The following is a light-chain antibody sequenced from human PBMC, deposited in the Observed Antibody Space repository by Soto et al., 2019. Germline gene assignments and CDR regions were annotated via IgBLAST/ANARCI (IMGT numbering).Light chain of an antibody. CDR2: WAS. V-gene: IGKV4-1*01. Sequence: DIVMTQSPDSLAVSLGERATINCKSSQSLLSTSNNKNYLSWYQQKPGQPPKLLIYWASAREYGVPDRFSGSGSWAAFTLTISSLQAEDVAVYYCHQYYNAPLTFGGGTKVEIK. CDR3: HQYYNAPLT. J-gene: IGKJ4*01. CDR1: QSLLSTSNNKNY.